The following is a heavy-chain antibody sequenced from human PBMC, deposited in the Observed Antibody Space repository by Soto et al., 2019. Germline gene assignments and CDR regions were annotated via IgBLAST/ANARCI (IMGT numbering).Heavy chain of an antibody. J-gene: IGHJ4*02. CDR3: ARGGVSTRTFDY. CDR1: GYSFSSYW. CDR2: IYPGDSDT. D-gene: IGHD3-3*01. V-gene: IGHV5-51*01. Sequence: GESLKISCKGSGYSFSSYWIGWVRQMPGQGPEWMGIIYPGDSDTRYRPSFQGQVTISADKSISSAYLQWSSLRASDTAMYYCARGGVSTRTFDYWGQGTPVTVSS.